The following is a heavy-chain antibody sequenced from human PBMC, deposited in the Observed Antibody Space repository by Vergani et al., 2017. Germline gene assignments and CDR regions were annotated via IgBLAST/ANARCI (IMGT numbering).Heavy chain of an antibody. CDR3: AGIGGGGWTTVTTDNWFDP. J-gene: IGHJ5*02. D-gene: IGHD4-17*01. CDR1: GGTFSSYA. Sequence: QVQLVQSGAEVKKPGSSVKVSCKASGGTFSSYAISWVRQAPGQGLEWMGGIIPIFGTANYAQKFQGRVTITADKSTSTAYMELSSLRSEDTAVYYWAGIGGGGWTTVTTDNWFDPWGQGTLVTVSS. V-gene: IGHV1-69*06. CDR2: IIPIFGTA.